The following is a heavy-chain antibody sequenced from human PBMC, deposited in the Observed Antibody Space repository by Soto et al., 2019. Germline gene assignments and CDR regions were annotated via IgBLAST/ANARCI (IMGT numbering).Heavy chain of an antibody. CDR2: ISGSGGST. CDR1: GFTFSSYA. D-gene: IGHD2-15*01. J-gene: IGHJ4*02. Sequence: EVQLLESGGGLVQPGGSLRLSCAASGFTFSSYAMSWVRQAPGKGLEWVSAISGSGGSTYYADSVKGRFTISRDNSKNTLYLQMNSLRAEDTAVYYCAVDVVVVVAAIPLDYWGLGTLVTVSS. CDR3: AVDVVVVVAAIPLDY. V-gene: IGHV3-23*01.